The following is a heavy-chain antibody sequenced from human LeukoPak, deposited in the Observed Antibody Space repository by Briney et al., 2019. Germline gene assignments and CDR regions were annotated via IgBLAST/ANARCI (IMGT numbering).Heavy chain of an antibody. CDR3: ASTSGRYRFDP. CDR1: GFTFSNYW. Sequence: GGSLRLSCAASGFTFSNYWMHWVRHAPGKGLVWVSRINSDGSSTSYADSVKGRFTISRDNAMNTLYLQMNSLRADDTAVYYCASTSGRYRFDPWGQGTLVTVSS. V-gene: IGHV3-74*01. D-gene: IGHD1-26*01. J-gene: IGHJ5*02. CDR2: INSDGSST.